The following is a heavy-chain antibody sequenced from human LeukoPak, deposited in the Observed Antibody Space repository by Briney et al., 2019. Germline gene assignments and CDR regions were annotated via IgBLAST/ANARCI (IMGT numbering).Heavy chain of an antibody. V-gene: IGHV1-8*01. Sequence: ASVKASCKASGYIFTSYDINWVRQATGQGLEWMGWMNPNSGNTGYAQKFQGRVTMNRNTSISTAYMELSSLRSEDTAVYYCARVSGYSSSWYSTWGQGTLVTVSS. D-gene: IGHD6-13*01. CDR1: GYIFTSYD. CDR2: MNPNSGNT. J-gene: IGHJ4*02. CDR3: ARVSGYSSSWYST.